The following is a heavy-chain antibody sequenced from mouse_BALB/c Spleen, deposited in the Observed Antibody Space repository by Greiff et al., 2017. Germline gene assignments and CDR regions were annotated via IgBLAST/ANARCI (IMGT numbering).Heavy chain of an antibody. Sequence: DVKLVESGGGLVQPGGSRKLSCAASGFTFSSFGMHWVRQAPEKGLEWVAYISSGSSTIYYADTVKGRFTISRDNPKNTLFLQMTSLRSEDTAMYYCARTGDGNYYAMDYWGQGTSVTVSS. V-gene: IGHV5-17*02. CDR2: ISSGSSTI. D-gene: IGHD2-1*01. J-gene: IGHJ4*01. CDR3: ARTGDGNYYAMDY. CDR1: GFTFSSFG.